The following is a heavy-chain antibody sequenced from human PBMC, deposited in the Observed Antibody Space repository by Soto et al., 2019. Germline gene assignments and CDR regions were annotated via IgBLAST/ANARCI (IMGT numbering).Heavy chain of an antibody. V-gene: IGHV1-58*01. CDR1: GLTFSSSA. D-gene: IGHD2-15*01. J-gene: IGHJ6*02. CDR3: AGRYCSGGSCYNYYGMDV. CDR2: IVVGSGKT. Sequence: GASVKVSCKASGLTFSSSAVQWVRQARGQRLEWIGWIVVGSGKTNYAQKFQERVTITRDMSTSTAYMELSSLRSEDTAVYHCAGRYCSGGSCYNYYGMDVWGQGTTVTVSS.